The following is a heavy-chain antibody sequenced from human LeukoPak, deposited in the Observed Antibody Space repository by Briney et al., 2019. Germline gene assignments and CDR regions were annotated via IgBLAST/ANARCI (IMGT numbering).Heavy chain of an antibody. D-gene: IGHD3-16*01. V-gene: IGHV3-7*01. J-gene: IGHJ4*02. CDR1: GFTFGSYW. Sequence: GGSLRLSCAASGFTFGSYWMTWMRQTPGKGLEWVANIKTDGSETYYLDSVKGRFTVSRDNAKNSLFLQMNSLRAEDTAIYYCMRDYVWGTSESDYWGQGILVTVSS. CDR2: IKTDGSET. CDR3: MRDYVWGTSESDY.